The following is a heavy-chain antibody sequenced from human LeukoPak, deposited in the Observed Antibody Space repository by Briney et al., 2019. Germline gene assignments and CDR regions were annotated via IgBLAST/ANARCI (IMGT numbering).Heavy chain of an antibody. J-gene: IGHJ4*02. D-gene: IGHD4/OR15-4a*01. V-gene: IGHV3-48*01. Sequence: GALRLSCATSGFTFSTYTMNWVRPAPGKGLEWVSYISSSSGTIYYADSVKGRFTISRDNAKNSLYLQMNSLRAEDTAVYYCAREWRGAFDYWGQGTLVTVSS. CDR3: AREWRGAFDY. CDR1: GFTFSTYT. CDR2: ISSSSGTI.